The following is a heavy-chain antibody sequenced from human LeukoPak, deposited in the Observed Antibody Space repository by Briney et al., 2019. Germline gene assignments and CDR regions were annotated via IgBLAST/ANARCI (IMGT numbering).Heavy chain of an antibody. Sequence: KPSETLSLTCAVYGGSFSGYYWSWIRQPPGKGLEWIGEINHSGSTNYNPSLKSRVTISVDTSKNQFSLKLSSVTAADTAVYYCARAMIKGEYYFDYWGQGTLVTVSS. J-gene: IGHJ4*02. CDR1: GGSFSGYY. D-gene: IGHD3-16*01. CDR2: INHSGST. V-gene: IGHV4-34*01. CDR3: ARAMIKGEYYFDY.